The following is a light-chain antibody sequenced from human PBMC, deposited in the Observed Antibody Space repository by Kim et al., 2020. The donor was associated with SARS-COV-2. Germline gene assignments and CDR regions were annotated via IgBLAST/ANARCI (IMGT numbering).Light chain of an antibody. V-gene: IGKV3-20*01. J-gene: IGKJ1*01. CDR2: GAS. CDR1: QSVSSSY. Sequence: AGERDTLACRASQSVSSSYLAWYQQKPGQAPRLLIDGASSRATGTPDRFSGSGSGTDFTLTISRLEPEDFAVYYCQQYGSSPWTFGQGTKVDIK. CDR3: QQYGSSPWT.